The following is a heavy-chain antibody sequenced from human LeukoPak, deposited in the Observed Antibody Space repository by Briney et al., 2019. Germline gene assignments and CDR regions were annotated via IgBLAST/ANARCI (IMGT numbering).Heavy chain of an antibody. CDR1: EFSVGSNY. D-gene: IGHD3-22*01. CDR3: ARDRRARYYYDRSGYYYGGYFDY. J-gene: IGHJ4*02. CDR2: IYSGGST. Sequence: PGGSLRLSCAASEFSVGSNYMTWVRQAPGKGLEWVSLIYSGGSTYYADSVKGRFTISRDNSKNTLYLQMNSLRAEDTAVYYCARDRRARYYYDRSGYYYGGYFDYWGQGTLVTVSS. V-gene: IGHV3-66*01.